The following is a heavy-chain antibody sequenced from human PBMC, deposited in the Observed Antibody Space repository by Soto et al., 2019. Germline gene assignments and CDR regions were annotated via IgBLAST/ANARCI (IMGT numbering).Heavy chain of an antibody. CDR1: GFIFRNFA. J-gene: IGHJ4*02. CDR2: ISGGGDDT. D-gene: IGHD3-10*01. CDR3: AKIGFGELPIDYYFDC. V-gene: IGHV3-23*01. Sequence: GGSLRLSCAASGFIFRNFAMSWVRQAPGKGLEWVSAISGGGDDTYYADSVKGRFTVSRDNSKNTLNLQMNSLRADDTALYFCAKIGFGELPIDYYFDCWGQGTLVTVSS.